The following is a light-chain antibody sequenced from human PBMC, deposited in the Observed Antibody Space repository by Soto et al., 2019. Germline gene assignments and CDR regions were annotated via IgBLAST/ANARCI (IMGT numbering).Light chain of an antibody. CDR1: SSDVGAYNY. J-gene: IGLJ2*01. V-gene: IGLV2-14*03. CDR3: SSYTTSSTVI. CDR2: DVA. Sequence: QSVLTQPASVSGSPGQSITISCTGTSSDVGAYNYVCWYQQHPGKAPKLIIHDVANRPSGVSDRFSASKSGNTASLSISGLQAEDEADYYCSSYTTSSTVIFGGGTKLTVL.